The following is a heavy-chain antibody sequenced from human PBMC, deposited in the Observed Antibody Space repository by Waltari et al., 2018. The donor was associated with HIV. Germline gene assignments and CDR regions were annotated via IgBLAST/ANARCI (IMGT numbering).Heavy chain of an antibody. D-gene: IGHD2-15*01. CDR3: ARDIPRMGIDY. CDR1: GYTFTSYA. Sequence: VQLVQSGAEVKKPGASVKVSCKASGYTFTSYAMHWGRQAPGQRLEWMGWINAGNGNTKYSQKFQGRVTITRDTSASTAYMELSSLRSEDTAVYYCARDIPRMGIDYWGQGTLVTVSS. J-gene: IGHJ4*02. CDR2: INAGNGNT. V-gene: IGHV1-3*01.